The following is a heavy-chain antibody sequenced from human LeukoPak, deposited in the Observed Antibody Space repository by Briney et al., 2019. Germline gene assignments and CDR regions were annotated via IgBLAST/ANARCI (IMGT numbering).Heavy chain of an antibody. CDR3: ARMGAAVDY. J-gene: IGHJ4*02. D-gene: IGHD6-13*01. CDR1: GGSFSGYY. Sequence: SETLSLTCAVYGGSFSGYYWSWIRQPPGKGLEWIGEINHSGSTNYNPSLKSRVTISVDTSKNQFSLKLSSVTAADTAVYYCARMGAAVDYWGQGTLVTVSS. V-gene: IGHV4-34*01. CDR2: INHSGST.